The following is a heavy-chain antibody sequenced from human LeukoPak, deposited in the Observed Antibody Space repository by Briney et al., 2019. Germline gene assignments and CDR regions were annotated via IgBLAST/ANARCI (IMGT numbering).Heavy chain of an antibody. D-gene: IGHD3-22*01. CDR3: AKSLTYYYDSSGYYSHDAFDI. V-gene: IGHV3-7*03. CDR2: INQGGSEK. J-gene: IGHJ3*02. CDR1: GFTFSSYW. Sequence: GGSLRLSCAASGFTFSSYWMSWVRQAPGKGLEWAANINQGGSEKYYVDSVKGRFTISRDNSKNTLYLQMNSLRAEDTAVYYCAKSLTYYYDSSGYYSHDAFDIWGQGTMVTVSS.